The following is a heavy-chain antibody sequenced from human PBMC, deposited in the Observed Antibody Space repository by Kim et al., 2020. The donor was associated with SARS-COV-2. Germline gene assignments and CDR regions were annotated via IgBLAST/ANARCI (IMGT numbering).Heavy chain of an antibody. V-gene: IGHV4-59*09. D-gene: IGHD6-13*01. J-gene: IGHJ6*02. CDR3: ARGGIAAPEYYYYGMDV. Sequence: KSRVTISVDTSKNQFSLKLSSVTAADTAVYYCARGGIAAPEYYYYGMDVWGQGTTVTVSS.